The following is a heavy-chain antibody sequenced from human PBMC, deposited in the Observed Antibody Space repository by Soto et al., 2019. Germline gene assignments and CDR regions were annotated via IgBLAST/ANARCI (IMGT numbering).Heavy chain of an antibody. Sequence: QVQLVQSGAEVKKPGSSVKVSCKASGGVFRNYAINWVRQAPGQGLEWMGGIIPAFGRADYPQKFQGRVTITADESTTTVYMELTSLKTEDTAVYFCARDRWGSYSFDSWGQGTLVTVAS. J-gene: IGHJ5*01. CDR2: IIPAFGRA. D-gene: IGHD1-26*01. CDR3: ARDRWGSYSFDS. CDR1: GGVFRNYA. V-gene: IGHV1-69*01.